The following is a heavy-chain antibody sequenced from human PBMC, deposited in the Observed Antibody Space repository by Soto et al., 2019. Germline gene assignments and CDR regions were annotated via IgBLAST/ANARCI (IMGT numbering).Heavy chain of an antibody. CDR1: RDSISTDESY. V-gene: IGHV4-31*03. Sequence: SETLSLTCTVSRDSISTDESYWSWIRQHPGKGLEWIGYIYYTGSTSYNPSLKSRVTISVDTTKTQFSLKMRSVTAADTAVYYCAKERRQRYYDILTGLVDYWGPGTLVTVSS. J-gene: IGHJ4*02. CDR2: IYYTGST. D-gene: IGHD3-9*01. CDR3: AKERRQRYYDILTGLVDY.